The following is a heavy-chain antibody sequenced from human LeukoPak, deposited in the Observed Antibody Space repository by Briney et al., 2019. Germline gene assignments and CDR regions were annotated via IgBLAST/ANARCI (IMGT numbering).Heavy chain of an antibody. CDR2: ISSSGSTI. Sequence: GGSLRLSCAASGFTFSSYEMNWVRQAPGKGLEWVSYISSSGSTIYYADSVKGRFTISRDNAKNSLYLQMNSLRAEDTAVYYCAREVVDYGDYAAPTNWFDPWGQGTLVTVSS. CDR1: GFTFSSYE. CDR3: AREVVDYGDYAAPTNWFDP. D-gene: IGHD4-17*01. J-gene: IGHJ5*02. V-gene: IGHV3-48*03.